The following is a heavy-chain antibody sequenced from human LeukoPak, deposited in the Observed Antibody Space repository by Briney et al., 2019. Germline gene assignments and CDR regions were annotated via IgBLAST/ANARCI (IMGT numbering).Heavy chain of an antibody. J-gene: IGHJ6*03. CDR3: ARGSLVYYDNYYMDV. Sequence: GASVKVSCKASGYTFTSYGISWVRQAPGQGLEWMGWISAYNGNTNYAQKLQGRVTMTTDTSASTAYMELRSLRSDDTAVYNCARGSLVYYDNYYMDVWGKGTTVTVSS. CDR1: GYTFTSYG. D-gene: IGHD3-22*01. V-gene: IGHV1-18*01. CDR2: ISAYNGNT.